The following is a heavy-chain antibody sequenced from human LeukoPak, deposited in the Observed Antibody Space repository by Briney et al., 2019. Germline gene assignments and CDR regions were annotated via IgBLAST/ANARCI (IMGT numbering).Heavy chain of an antibody. Sequence: GESLKISVKGSGYSFISYWCSWVRQMQAKGLEWMGIIYPGDSDTRYSPSFQGQVTISADKSISTAYVQWRSLKASDTAMYYCARLVPDRVGWFDPWGQGTLVTVSS. J-gene: IGHJ5*02. D-gene: IGHD2-2*01. CDR2: IYPGDSDT. V-gene: IGHV5-51*01. CDR1: GYSFISYW. CDR3: ARLVPDRVGWFDP.